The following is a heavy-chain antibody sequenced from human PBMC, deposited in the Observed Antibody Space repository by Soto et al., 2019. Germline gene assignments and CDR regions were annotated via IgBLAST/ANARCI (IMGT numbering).Heavy chain of an antibody. V-gene: IGHV3-23*01. CDR2: ISGSGGST. Sequence: PGGSLRLSCAASGFTFSSYAMSWVRQAPGKGLEWVSAISGSGGSTYYADSVKGRFTISRDNSKNTLYLQMNSLRAEDTAVYYCALREVLEWLWEFDYWGQGTLVTVSS. D-gene: IGHD3-3*01. CDR3: ALREVLEWLWEFDY. CDR1: GFTFSSYA. J-gene: IGHJ4*02.